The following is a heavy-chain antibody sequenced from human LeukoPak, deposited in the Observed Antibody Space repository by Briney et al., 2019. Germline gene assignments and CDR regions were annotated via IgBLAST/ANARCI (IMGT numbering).Heavy chain of an antibody. CDR1: GFTFGSYS. J-gene: IGHJ4*02. CDR3: ARLGYCSSTSCYAFDY. CDR2: ISSSSSYI. V-gene: IGHV3-21*01. D-gene: IGHD2-2*01. Sequence: PGGSLRLSCAASGFTFGSYSMNWVRQAPGKGLEWVSSISSSSSYIYYADSVKGRFTISRDNAKNSLYLQMNSLRAEDTAVYYCARLGYCSSTSCYAFDYWGQGTLVTVSS.